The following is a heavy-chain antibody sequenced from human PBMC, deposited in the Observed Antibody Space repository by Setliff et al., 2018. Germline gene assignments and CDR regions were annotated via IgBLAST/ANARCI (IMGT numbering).Heavy chain of an antibody. V-gene: IGHV3-74*01. Sequence: GGSLRLSCAASGFTFTSYWMHWVRQAPGKGLVWVSRINHDGSSTTYADSVKGRFTISRDNAKNTLYLQMDSLRAEDTAVYYCARGPAKSAGQWGSHFFDYWGQGTQVTVSS. J-gene: IGHJ4*02. CDR2: INHDGSST. D-gene: IGHD2-2*01. CDR1: GFTFTSYW. CDR3: ARGPAKSAGQWGSHFFDY.